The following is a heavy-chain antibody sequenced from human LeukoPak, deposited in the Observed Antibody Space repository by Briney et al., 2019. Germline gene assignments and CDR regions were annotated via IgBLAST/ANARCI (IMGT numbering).Heavy chain of an antibody. V-gene: IGHV3-33*01. Sequence: GGSLRPPCAAFGFTLSCCGMHWVRQAPGKGLEWVAYTSYDGSNENYIESVKGRFIISRDNSRNTLHLQMNSLRAEDTALYYCARWDGGGEGRLRYWAQGTLVTVSS. CDR2: TSYDGSNE. CDR1: GFTLSCCG. J-gene: IGHJ4*02. D-gene: IGHD3-16*01. CDR3: ARWDGGGEGRLRY.